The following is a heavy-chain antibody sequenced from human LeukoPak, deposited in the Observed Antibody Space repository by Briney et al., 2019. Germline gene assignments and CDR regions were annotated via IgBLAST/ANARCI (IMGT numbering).Heavy chain of an antibody. Sequence: GGSLRLSCAASGFTFSSYAMSWVRQAPGKGLEWVSAISGSGGSTYYADSVKGRFTISRDNSKNTLYLQMNSLRAEDTAVYYCAKELSAIVVVITTNFDYWGQGTLVTVSS. J-gene: IGHJ4*02. V-gene: IGHV3-23*01. CDR1: GFTFSSYA. D-gene: IGHD3-22*01. CDR3: AKELSAIVVVITTNFDY. CDR2: ISGSGGST.